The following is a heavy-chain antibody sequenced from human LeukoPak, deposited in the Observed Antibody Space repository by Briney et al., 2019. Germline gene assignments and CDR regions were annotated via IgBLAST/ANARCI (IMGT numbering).Heavy chain of an antibody. CDR3: ARRGTSGNYQMLHFDS. V-gene: IGHV4-59*08. Sequence: PSETLSLTCTVSGTSITTTYWSWHRQPPGRGRESVGYVYDTGDTNYNPSLKSRVTMSLDTSKNQFSLTLSPVTAADTAVYYCARRGTSGNYQMLHFDSWGQGILVTVSS. D-gene: IGHD1-7*01. CDR2: VYDTGDT. J-gene: IGHJ4*02. CDR1: GTSITTTY.